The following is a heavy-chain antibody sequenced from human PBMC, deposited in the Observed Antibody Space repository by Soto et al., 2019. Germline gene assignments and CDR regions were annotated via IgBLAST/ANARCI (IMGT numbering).Heavy chain of an antibody. J-gene: IGHJ4*02. CDR2: IYYSGST. CDR3: ARERRWLQFTYFDY. CDR1: GGSVSSGSYY. D-gene: IGHD5-12*01. Sequence: PSETLSLTCTVSGGSVSSGSYYWSWIRQPPGKGLEWIGYIYYSGSTNYNPSLKSRVTISVDTSKNQFSLKLSSVTAADTAVYYCARERRWLQFTYFDYWGQGTLVTVSS. V-gene: IGHV4-61*01.